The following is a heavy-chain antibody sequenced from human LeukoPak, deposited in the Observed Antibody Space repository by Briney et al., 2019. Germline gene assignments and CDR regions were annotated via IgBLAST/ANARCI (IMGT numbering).Heavy chain of an antibody. V-gene: IGHV7-4-1*02. Sequence: ASVKVSCKASGYIFTNYPMNWVRQAPGQGLEWMGLINTNTGNPTYAQGLTERFVFSWDTSVSTAYLQITSLKAEDTAVYSCARDSYCSGGTCYSRAGYWGQGTEVTVSS. CDR2: INTNTGNP. CDR3: ARDSYCSGGTCYSRAGY. D-gene: IGHD2-15*01. CDR1: GYIFTNYP. J-gene: IGHJ4*02.